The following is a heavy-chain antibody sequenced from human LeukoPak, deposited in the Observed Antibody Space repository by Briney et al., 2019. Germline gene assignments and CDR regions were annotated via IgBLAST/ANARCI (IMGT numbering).Heavy chain of an antibody. CDR3: ARRGGDMPARGFMDV. CDR2: IYTSGST. D-gene: IGHD3-16*01. Sequence: PSETLSLTCTVSGGAISSYYWSWIRQPAGKGLEWIGRIYTSGSTNYNPSLKSRVTMSVDTSKNHFFLNLWSVTAADTAVYYCARRGGDMPARGFMDVWGKGTTVTVSS. V-gene: IGHV4-4*07. CDR1: GGAISSYY. J-gene: IGHJ6*03.